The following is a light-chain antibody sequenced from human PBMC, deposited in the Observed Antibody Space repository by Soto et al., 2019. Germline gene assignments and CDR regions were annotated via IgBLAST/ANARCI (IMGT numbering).Light chain of an antibody. CDR2: GAS. V-gene: IGKV3-20*01. J-gene: IGKJ2*01. CDR1: QSVTNNY. CDR3: QQYGSSPRT. Sequence: EVVLTQSPGTLSLSPGERATLSCRASQSVTNNYLAWYQQKPGQAPRLLIYGASSRATGIPDRFSSSGSGTDFTLTISRLEPEDLAVYYCQQYGSSPRTFGQGTKLEI.